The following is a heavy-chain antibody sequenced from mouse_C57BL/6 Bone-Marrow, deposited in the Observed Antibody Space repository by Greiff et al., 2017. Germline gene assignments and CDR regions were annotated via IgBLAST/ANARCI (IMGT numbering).Heavy chain of an antibody. J-gene: IGHJ1*03. D-gene: IGHD2-4*01. CDR2: ISNGGGST. CDR1: GFTFSDYY. V-gene: IGHV5-12*01. Sequence: EVNVVESGGGLVQPGGSLKLSCAASGFTFSDYYMYWVRQTPEKRLEWVAYISNGGGSTYYPDTVKGRFTISRDNAKNTLYLQMSRLKSEDTAMYYCARPIYYDYDDWYFDVWGTGTTVTVSS. CDR3: ARPIYYDYDDWYFDV.